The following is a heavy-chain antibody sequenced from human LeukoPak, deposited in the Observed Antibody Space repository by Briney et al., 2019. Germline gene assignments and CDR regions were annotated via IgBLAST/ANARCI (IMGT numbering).Heavy chain of an antibody. CDR2: MLYDENNK. CDR3: ARDRTDDYDVNLDY. CDR1: GFTFSSYA. Sequence: GRSLRLSCAASGFTFSSYAMHWVRQAPGKGLEWVAVMLYDENNKAYADSVKGRFTISRDNPKSTLYLQMNSLRAEDTAVYYCARDRTDDYDVNLDYWGQGTLVTVSS. J-gene: IGHJ4*02. V-gene: IGHV3-30-3*01. D-gene: IGHD5-12*01.